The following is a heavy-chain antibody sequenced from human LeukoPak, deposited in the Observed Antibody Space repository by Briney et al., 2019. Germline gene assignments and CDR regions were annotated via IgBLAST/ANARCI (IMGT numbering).Heavy chain of an antibody. CDR2: ISWDGGST. J-gene: IGHJ6*02. CDR1: GFTFDDYT. CDR3: AKDRSIGGLYYYYGMDV. Sequence: GGSLRPYCAASGFTFDDYTMHWVRQAPGKGLEWVSLISWDGGSTYYADSVKGRFTISRDNSKNSLYLQMNSLRTEDTALYYCAKDRSIGGLYYYYGMDVWGQGTTVTVSS. D-gene: IGHD3-10*01. V-gene: IGHV3-43*01.